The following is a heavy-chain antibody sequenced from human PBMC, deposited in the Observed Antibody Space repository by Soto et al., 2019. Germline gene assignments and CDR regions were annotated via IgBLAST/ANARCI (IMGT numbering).Heavy chain of an antibody. CDR3: ARDLNDYSNILDY. D-gene: IGHD4-4*01. CDR1: GFTFSGYG. CDR2: ISSDGSIK. V-gene: IGHV3-33*01. Sequence: QVHLVESGGGVVQPGRSLRLSCAASGFTFSGYGMHWVRQAPGKGLEWVAVISSDGSIKYYADSVKGRFTVSRDPFKSTTFLQMNSLRGEDTAVYYCARDLNDYSNILDYWGQGTLVAVSS. J-gene: IGHJ4*02.